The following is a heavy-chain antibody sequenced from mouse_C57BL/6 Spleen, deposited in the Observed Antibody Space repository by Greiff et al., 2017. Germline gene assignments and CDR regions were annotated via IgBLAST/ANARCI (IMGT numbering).Heavy chain of an antibody. CDR2: IYPRSGNT. V-gene: IGHV1-81*01. J-gene: IGHJ4*01. Sequence: QVQLQQSGAELARPGASVKLSCKASGYTFTSYGISWVKQRTGQGLEWIGEIYPRSGNTYYNEKFKGKATLTADKSSSTAYMELRSLTSEDSAVYFCASGLWLRQDYYAMDYWGQGTSVTVSS. CDR1: GYTFTSYG. CDR3: ASGLWLRQDYYAMDY. D-gene: IGHD2-2*01.